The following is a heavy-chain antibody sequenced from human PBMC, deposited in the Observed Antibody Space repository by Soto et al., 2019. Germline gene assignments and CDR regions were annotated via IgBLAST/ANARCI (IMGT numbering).Heavy chain of an antibody. CDR2: IYHSGST. CDR3: ARKVGSGSPTWWFDP. CDR1: GGSLSDYF. D-gene: IGHD3-10*01. J-gene: IGHJ5*02. Sequence: SETLSLTCVVSGGSLSDYFWSWIRQPPGMALEWIGEIYHSGSTNYNPSLKSRVTISVDKSKNQFSLKLSSVTAADTAVYYCARKVGSGSPTWWFDPWGQGTLVTVSS. V-gene: IGHV4-34*01.